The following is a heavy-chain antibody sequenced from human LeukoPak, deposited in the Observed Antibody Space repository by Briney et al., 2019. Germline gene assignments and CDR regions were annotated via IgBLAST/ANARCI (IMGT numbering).Heavy chain of an antibody. D-gene: IGHD3-10*01. CDR1: GFTFSNYF. Sequence: GRSLRLSCAASGFTFSNYFMYWVRQAPGKGLEWVAVVSNDGNSKQYTYSVKGRFTISRDNSKNTLYLEMDSLRTEDTAVYYCARDRSKCMDVWGQGTTVTVSS. V-gene: IGHV3-30-3*01. CDR2: VSNDGNSK. CDR3: ARDRSKCMDV. J-gene: IGHJ6*02.